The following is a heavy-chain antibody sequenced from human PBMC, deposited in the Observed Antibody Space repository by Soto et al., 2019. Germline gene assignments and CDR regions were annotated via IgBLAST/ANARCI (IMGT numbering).Heavy chain of an antibody. J-gene: IGHJ6*02. CDR1: GFTVSSNY. Sequence: EVQLVETGGGLIQPGGSLRLSCAASGFTVSSNYMSWVHQAPGKGLEWVSVIYSGGSTYYADSVKGRFTISRDNSKNTLYLQMNSLRAEDTAVYYCARDHKYYGSGSYSYYYGMDVWGQGTTVTVSS. CDR2: IYSGGST. CDR3: ARDHKYYGSGSYSYYYGMDV. V-gene: IGHV3-53*02. D-gene: IGHD3-10*01.